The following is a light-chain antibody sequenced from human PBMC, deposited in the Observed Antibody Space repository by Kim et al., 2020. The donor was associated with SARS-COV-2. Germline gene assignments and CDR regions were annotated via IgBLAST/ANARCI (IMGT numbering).Light chain of an antibody. Sequence: SVGDPVTITCRASQHLSRWLAWYPQYPGDAPKLLIYGISSLQSGVASRFSGSSSGAAFTPTISSLLTEDFAASYCQQSHTAALLTFGGGTRVDIK. V-gene: IGKV1D-12*01. J-gene: IGKJ4*01. CDR1: QHLSRW. CDR2: GIS. CDR3: QQSHTAALLT.